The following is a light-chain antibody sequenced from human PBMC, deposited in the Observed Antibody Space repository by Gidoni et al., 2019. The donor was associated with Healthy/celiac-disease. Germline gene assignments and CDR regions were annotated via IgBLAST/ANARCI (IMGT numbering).Light chain of an antibody. V-gene: IGKV3-15*01. CDR1: QSVSSN. J-gene: IGKJ1*01. Sequence: EIVMTQSPATLSLSPGARATLSCRASQSVSSNLAWYQQKPGQAPRLLIYGAPTRATGIPARFSGSGSGTEFTLTISSLQYEDFAVYYCQQYNNWPPWTFXXXTKVEIK. CDR2: GAP. CDR3: QQYNNWPPWT.